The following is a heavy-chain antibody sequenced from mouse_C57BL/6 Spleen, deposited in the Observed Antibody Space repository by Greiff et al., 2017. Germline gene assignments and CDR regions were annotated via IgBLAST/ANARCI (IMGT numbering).Heavy chain of an antibody. Sequence: VQLKQSGPELVKPGASVKISCKASGYSFTDYNMNWVKQSNGKSLEWIGVINPNYGTTSYNQKFKGKATLTVDQSSSTAYMQLNSLTSEDSAVYYCSGVYGYLLYFDVWGTGTTVTVSS. J-gene: IGHJ1*03. CDR3: SGVYGYLLYFDV. CDR1: GYSFTDYN. CDR2: INPNYGTT. D-gene: IGHD2-2*01. V-gene: IGHV1-39*01.